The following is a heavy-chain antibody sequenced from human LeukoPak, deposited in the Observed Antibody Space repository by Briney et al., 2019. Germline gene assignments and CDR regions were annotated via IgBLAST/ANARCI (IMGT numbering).Heavy chain of an antibody. CDR2: INPNSGGP. CDR1: GYTFTGYY. Sequence: ASVKVSCKASGYTFTGYYMHWVRQAPGQGLEWMGWINPNSGGPNYAQKFQGRVTMTRDTSISTAYMELSRLRSDDTPVYYCASLSVWSLSVYSSGWYRHGMDVWGQGTTVTVSS. J-gene: IGHJ6*02. CDR3: ASLSVWSLSVYSSGWYRHGMDV. D-gene: IGHD6-19*01. V-gene: IGHV1-2*02.